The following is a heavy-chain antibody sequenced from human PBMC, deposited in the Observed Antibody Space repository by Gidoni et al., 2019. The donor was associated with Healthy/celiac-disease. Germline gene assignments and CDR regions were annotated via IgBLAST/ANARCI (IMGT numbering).Heavy chain of an antibody. J-gene: IGHJ4*02. D-gene: IGHD6-19*01. V-gene: IGHV1-69*01. CDR1: GGTFSSYA. CDR2: SIPIFGTA. Sequence: QVQLVQSGAEVKTPGSSVKVSCKASGGTFSSYAISWVRQAPGQGLEWMGGSIPIFGTANYAQKFQGRVTITADESTSTAYMELSSLRSEDTAVYYCARDGSSGWFDYWGQGTLVTVSS. CDR3: ARDGSSGWFDY.